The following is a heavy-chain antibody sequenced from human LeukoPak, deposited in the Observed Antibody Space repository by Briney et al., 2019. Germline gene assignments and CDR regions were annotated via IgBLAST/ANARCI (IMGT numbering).Heavy chain of an antibody. V-gene: IGHV4-34*01. CDR1: GGSFSGYY. D-gene: IGHD3-22*01. Sequence: PSETLSLTCAVYGGSFSGYYWSWIRQPPGKGLEWIGEINHSGSTNYNPSLKSRVTISVDTSKNQFSLKLSSVTAADTAVYYCARGSRPYPRWHYYDSSGYYGYYYMDVWGKGTTVTISS. J-gene: IGHJ6*03. CDR3: ARGSRPYPRWHYYDSSGYYGYYYMDV. CDR2: INHSGST.